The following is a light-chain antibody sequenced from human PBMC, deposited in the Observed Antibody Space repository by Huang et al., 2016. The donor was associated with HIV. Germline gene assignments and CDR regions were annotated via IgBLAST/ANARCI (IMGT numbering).Light chain of an antibody. CDR1: QDISNF. Sequence: DIQMTQSPSSLSASVGDRVTITCRASQDISNFLVWYHQKPGEVPKVLIYATSTLQSGVPSRFSGSGSATDFTLTISSLQPEDVGTYYCQKYHTVPFTFGPGTKVDLK. J-gene: IGKJ3*01. CDR2: ATS. V-gene: IGKV1-27*01. CDR3: QKYHTVPFT.